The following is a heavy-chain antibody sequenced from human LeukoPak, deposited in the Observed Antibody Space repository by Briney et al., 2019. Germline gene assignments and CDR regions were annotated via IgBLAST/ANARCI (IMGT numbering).Heavy chain of an antibody. CDR3: ATYHKQLDSNWFDR. D-gene: IGHD6-13*01. Sequence: PSETLSLTCTVSGGSISSYYWSWIRQPAGKGLEWIGRIYTSGSTNYNPSLKSRVTMSVDTSKNQFSLKLSSVTAADTAVYYCATYHKQLDSNWFDRWGQATLVTASS. CDR2: IYTSGST. CDR1: GGSISSYY. J-gene: IGHJ5*02. V-gene: IGHV4-4*07.